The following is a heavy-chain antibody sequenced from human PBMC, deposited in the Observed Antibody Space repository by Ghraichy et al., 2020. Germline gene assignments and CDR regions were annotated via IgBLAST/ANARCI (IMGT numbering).Heavy chain of an antibody. J-gene: IGHJ4*02. D-gene: IGHD6-19*01. CDR2: IIPIFVTA. V-gene: IGHV1-69*06. CDR3: ATLPTKAGFDY. Sequence: SVKVSCKASGGTFGSSSISWVRQAPGQGLEWMGRIIPIFVTADYSQKLQGRVTITADKSTSTAYMALNSLTSDDTAVYYCATLPTKAGFDYWGQGTLVTVSS. CDR1: GGTFGSSS.